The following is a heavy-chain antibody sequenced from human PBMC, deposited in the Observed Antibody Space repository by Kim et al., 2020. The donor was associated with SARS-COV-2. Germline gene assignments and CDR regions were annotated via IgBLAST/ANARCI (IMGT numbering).Heavy chain of an antibody. CDR1: VGSVSDFY. J-gene: IGHJ4*02. CDR3: ARDENRDGYYFDY. D-gene: IGHD5-12*01. Sequence: SETLSLTCGVYVGSVSDFYWSWIRQPPGQGLEWIGEISHSGSANYNPSLRSRVSISIDRSKNQFSLILSSVTAADTAVYYCARDENRDGYYFDYWGLGTL. V-gene: IGHV4-34*01. CDR2: ISHSGSA.